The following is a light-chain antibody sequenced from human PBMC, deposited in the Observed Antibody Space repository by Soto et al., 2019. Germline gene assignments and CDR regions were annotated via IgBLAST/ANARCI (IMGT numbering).Light chain of an antibody. Sequence: QSVLTQPPSASGTPGQRVTISCSGSSSNVGSNTVSWYQQLPGTAPKVLIYSDDQRPSGVPDRFSGSRSGSSASLAISGLQVGDGGDYYCASWEDSLNGWVIGGGTKVTVL. CDR2: SDD. CDR3: ASWEDSLNGWV. J-gene: IGLJ3*02. CDR1: SSNVGSNT. V-gene: IGLV1-44*01.